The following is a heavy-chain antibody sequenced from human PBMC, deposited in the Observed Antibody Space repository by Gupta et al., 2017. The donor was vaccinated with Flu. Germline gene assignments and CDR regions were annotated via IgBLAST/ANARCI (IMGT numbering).Heavy chain of an antibody. CDR2: SSDSGANT. CDR3: AKVRGGYCSTTSCFGLYYFDS. V-gene: IGHV3-23*01. Sequence: VRKAPGKGLEWVSVSSDSGANTYYADSGKGRFAISRDNSKNTLYLQMNSLRAEDTAVYYCAKVRGGYCSTTSCFGLYYFDSWGQGTLVTVSS. J-gene: IGHJ4*02. D-gene: IGHD2-2*01.